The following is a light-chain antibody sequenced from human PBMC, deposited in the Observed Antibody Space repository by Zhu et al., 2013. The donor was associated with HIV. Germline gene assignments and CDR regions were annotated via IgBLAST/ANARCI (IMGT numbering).Light chain of an antibody. Sequence: DIVLTQSPDTLSVSPGERATLSCRASQSVTSNLAWYQQRPGQSPRLLIYGGSTRATGAPARFSGSGSETEFNLTISSLEPEDFATYYCQQYYKWLPLTFGPGTKV. J-gene: IGKJ3*01. CDR3: QQYYKWLPLT. CDR2: GGS. V-gene: IGKV3-15*01. CDR1: QSVTSN.